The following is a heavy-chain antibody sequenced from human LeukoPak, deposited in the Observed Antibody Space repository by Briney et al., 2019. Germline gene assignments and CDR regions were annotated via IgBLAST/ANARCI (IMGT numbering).Heavy chain of an antibody. CDR3: ARDFRVGTYYEIPYGMDV. J-gene: IGHJ6*02. Sequence: SETLSLTCTVSGGSISSYYWSWIRQPPGKGLDWIGYIHYSGSTNYNPSLKSRVTISVDTSKNQFSLKLTSVTAADTAVYYCARDFRVGTYYEIPYGMDVWGQGTLVTVSS. D-gene: IGHD3-3*01. V-gene: IGHV4-59*01. CDR2: IHYSGST. CDR1: GGSISSYY.